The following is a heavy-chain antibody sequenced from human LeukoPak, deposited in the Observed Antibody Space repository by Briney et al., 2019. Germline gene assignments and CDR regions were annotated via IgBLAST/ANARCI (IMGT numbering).Heavy chain of an antibody. CDR3: ARSHRLLLPDY. J-gene: IGHJ4*02. CDR1: GFTFSSYG. CDR2: IWYDGSEK. D-gene: IGHD2-21*02. V-gene: IGHV3-33*01. Sequence: PSGRSLRLSCEASGFTFSSYGMHWVRQAPGKGLEWVAVIWYDGSEKYYGDSVKGRFTISRDNSKNMLYLQMSSLRAEGTALYYCARSHRLLLPDYWGQGTLVTVSS.